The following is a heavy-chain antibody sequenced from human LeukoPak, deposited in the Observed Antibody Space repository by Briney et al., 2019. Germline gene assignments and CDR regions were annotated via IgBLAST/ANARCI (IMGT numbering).Heavy chain of an antibody. V-gene: IGHV4-31*03. Sequence: SQTLSLTCSVSDASINSGGIYWSWIRQHPGKGLEWIGSIYYSGSTYYNPSLKSRVTMSVDTSKNQFSLKLSSVTAVDTAVYYCARLFFYNGIDVWGQGTTVTVSS. J-gene: IGHJ6*02. CDR2: IYYSGST. CDR3: ARLFFYNGIDV. D-gene: IGHD2/OR15-2a*01. CDR1: DASINSGGIY.